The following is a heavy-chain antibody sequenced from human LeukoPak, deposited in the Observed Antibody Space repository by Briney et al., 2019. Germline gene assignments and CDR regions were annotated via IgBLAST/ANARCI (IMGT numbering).Heavy chain of an antibody. CDR3: ARGEHWWELQSAWFDP. D-gene: IGHD1-26*01. CDR2: IYTSGST. J-gene: IGHJ5*02. V-gene: IGHV4-4*07. Sequence: SETLSLTCTVSGGSISSYYWSWIRQPAGKGLEWIGRIYTSGSTNYNPSLKSRVTMSVDTSKNQFSLKLSSVTAADTAVYYCARGEHWWELQSAWFDPWGQGTLVTVSS. CDR1: GGSISSYY.